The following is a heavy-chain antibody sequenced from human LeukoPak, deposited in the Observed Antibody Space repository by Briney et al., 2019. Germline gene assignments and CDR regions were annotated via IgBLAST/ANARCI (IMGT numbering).Heavy chain of an antibody. CDR1: GYTFTGYY. V-gene: IGHV1-2*02. CDR3: ARDFLEVRGLSP. CDR2: INPNSGGT. D-gene: IGHD3-10*01. J-gene: IGHJ5*02. Sequence: GASVKVFCKASGYTFTGYYMHWVRQAPGQGLEWMGWINPNSGGTNYAQKFQGRITMTRDTSISTAYMELSRLRSDDTAVYYCARDFLEVRGLSPWGQGTLVTVSS.